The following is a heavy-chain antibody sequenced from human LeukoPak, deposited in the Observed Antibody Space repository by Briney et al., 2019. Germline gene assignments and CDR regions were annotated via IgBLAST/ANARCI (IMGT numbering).Heavy chain of an antibody. CDR2: IIPILGIA. J-gene: IGHJ4*02. V-gene: IGHV1-69*04. D-gene: IGHD2-21*02. CDR1: GGTFSSYA. CDR3: ASMVTIPPLFEY. Sequence: SVKVSCKASGGTFSSYAISWVRQAPGQGLEWMGRIIPILGIANYAQKFQGRVTITADKSTSTAYMELSSLRSEGTAVYYCASMVTIPPLFEYWGQGTLVTVSS.